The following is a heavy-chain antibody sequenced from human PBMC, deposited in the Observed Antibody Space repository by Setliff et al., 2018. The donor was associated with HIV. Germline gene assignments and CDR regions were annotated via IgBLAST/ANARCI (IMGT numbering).Heavy chain of an antibody. J-gene: IGHJ5*02. Sequence: GASVKVSCKASGYSFINHAMHWVRQAPGQRLEWMGWINVDSGKTQYSQEFQGRVTITRDTSATTAYMELSSLTSEDTAVYYCARDGCSGQRCYLFNWFDPWGQGTLVTVSS. V-gene: IGHV1-3*01. CDR1: GYSFINHA. D-gene: IGHD2-15*01. CDR2: INVDSGKT. CDR3: ARDGCSGQRCYLFNWFDP.